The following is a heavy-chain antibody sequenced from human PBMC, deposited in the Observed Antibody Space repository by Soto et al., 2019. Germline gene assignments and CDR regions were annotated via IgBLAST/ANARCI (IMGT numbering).Heavy chain of an antibody. D-gene: IGHD5-18*01. Sequence: QVQLVQSGAEVKKPGASVKVSCKASGYTFTGYYMHWVRQAPGQGLEWMGWINPNSGGTNYAQEFQGRVTMTRDTSVRTAYKERSRLRSDDTAVYYCARDQGDTAMVDYYYYGMDVWGQGTTVTVSS. J-gene: IGHJ6*02. CDR2: INPNSGGT. V-gene: IGHV1-2*02. CDR1: GYTFTGYY. CDR3: ARDQGDTAMVDYYYYGMDV.